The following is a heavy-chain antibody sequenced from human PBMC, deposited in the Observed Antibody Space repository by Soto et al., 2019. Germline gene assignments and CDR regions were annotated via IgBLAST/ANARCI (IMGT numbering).Heavy chain of an antibody. CDR1: GFTVSSNY. J-gene: IGHJ3*02. Sequence: GGSLRLSCAASGFTVSSNYMSWVRQAPGKGLEWVSVIYSGGSTYYADSVKGRFTISRDNSKNTLYLQMNSLRAEDTAVYYCARATLLASEYSSSPMDAFDIWGQGTMVTVSS. CDR2: IYSGGST. D-gene: IGHD6-6*01. CDR3: ARATLLASEYSSSPMDAFDI. V-gene: IGHV3-66*01.